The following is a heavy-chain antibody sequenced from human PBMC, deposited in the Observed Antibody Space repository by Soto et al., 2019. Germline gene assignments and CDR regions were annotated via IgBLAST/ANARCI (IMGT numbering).Heavy chain of an antibody. V-gene: IGHV1-2*04. D-gene: IGHD3-3*02. CDR1: GYTFTGYY. J-gene: IGHJ4*02. CDR3: ARDCWGEDHFWSRNRTLAS. Sequence: GASVKGSCKASGYTFTGYYIHWVRQAPGQGLEWMGWINPNTGGTNYAQKFQDWVTMTSDTSISTAYMGLSRLRSDDTAVYYCARDCWGEDHFWSRNRTLASWGQGNQVTVYS. CDR2: INPNTGGT.